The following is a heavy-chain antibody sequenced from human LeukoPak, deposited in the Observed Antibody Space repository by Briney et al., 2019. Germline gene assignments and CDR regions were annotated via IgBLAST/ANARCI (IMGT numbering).Heavy chain of an antibody. CDR3: ARAVVYYDSSGYYYYYGMDV. Sequence: SETLSLTCTVSGGPVSSGSYYWSWIRQPPGKGLEWIGYIYYSGSTNYNPSLKSRVTISVDTSKNQFSLKLSSVTAADTAVYYCARAVVYYDSSGYYYYYGMDVWGQGTTVTVSS. CDR2: IYYSGST. J-gene: IGHJ6*02. V-gene: IGHV4-61*01. CDR1: GGPVSSGSYY. D-gene: IGHD3-22*01.